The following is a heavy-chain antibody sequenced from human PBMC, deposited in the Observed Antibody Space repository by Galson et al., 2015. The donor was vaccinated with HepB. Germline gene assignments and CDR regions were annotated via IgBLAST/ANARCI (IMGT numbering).Heavy chain of an antibody. CDR2: IYSSGDT. V-gene: IGHV3-53*01. J-gene: IGHJ4*02. CDR3: ARGYSKSWFSGLGY. Sequence: SLRLSCAVSGFIVSSNYMSWVRQAPGKGLEWVSVIYSSGDTYYADSVKGRFTISRDNSKNMVFLQMNSLRAEDTAIYYCARGYSKSWFSGLGYWGQGTLVTVSS. D-gene: IGHD4-11*01. CDR1: GFIVSSNY.